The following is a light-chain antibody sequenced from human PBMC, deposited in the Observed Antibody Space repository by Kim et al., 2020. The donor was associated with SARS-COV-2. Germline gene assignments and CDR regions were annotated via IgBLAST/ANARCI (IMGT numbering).Light chain of an antibody. CDR2: QDS. V-gene: IGLV3-1*01. CDR3: QAWDSQQGLV. CDR1: KLGDKY. Sequence: SYELTQPPSVSVSPGQTASITCSGDKLGDKYACWYQQKPGQSPVLVIYQDSKRPSGIPERFSGSNSGNTATLTISGTQAMDEADYYCQAWDSQQGLVFGGGTQLTVL. J-gene: IGLJ2*01.